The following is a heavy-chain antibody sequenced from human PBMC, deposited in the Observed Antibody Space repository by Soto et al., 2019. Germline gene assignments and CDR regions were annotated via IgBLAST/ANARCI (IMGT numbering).Heavy chain of an antibody. CDR1: GFTFSSYA. CDR3: AKDRGYSYGIYYFDY. J-gene: IGHJ4*02. Sequence: EVQLLESGGGLVQPGGSLRLSWAASGFTFSSYAMSWVRQAPGKGLEWVSAISGSGGSTYYADSVKGRFTISRDNSKNTLYLQMNSLRAEDTAVYYCAKDRGYSYGIYYFDYWGQGTLVTVSS. CDR2: ISGSGGST. D-gene: IGHD5-18*01. V-gene: IGHV3-23*01.